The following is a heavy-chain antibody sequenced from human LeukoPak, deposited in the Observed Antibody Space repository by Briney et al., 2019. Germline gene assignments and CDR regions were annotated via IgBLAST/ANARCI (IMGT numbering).Heavy chain of an antibody. D-gene: IGHD5-24*01. CDR3: AREEMATIMDY. CDR1: GFSLSTSGVG. CDR2: IYWNDDK. Sequence: SGPTLVNPTQTLTLTWTFSGFSLSTSGVGVGWIRQPPGKALEWLALIYWNDDKRYSPSLKSRLTITKDTSKNQVVLTMTNMDPVDTATYYCAREEMATIMDYWGQGTLVTVSS. V-gene: IGHV2-5*01. J-gene: IGHJ4*02.